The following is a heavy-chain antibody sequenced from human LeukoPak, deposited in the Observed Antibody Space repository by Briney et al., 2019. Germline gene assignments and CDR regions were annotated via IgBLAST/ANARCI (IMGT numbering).Heavy chain of an antibody. Sequence: GGSLRLSCAASGFTFSSYAMSWVRQAPGKGLELDSAISGSGGSTYYADSVTGRFTISIDNSKNTLYLQMNSLRAEDTAVYYCAKRPADYALFDYWGQGTLVTVSS. J-gene: IGHJ4*02. D-gene: IGHD4-17*01. CDR3: AKRPADYALFDY. CDR1: GFTFSSYA. CDR2: ISGSGGST. V-gene: IGHV3-23*01.